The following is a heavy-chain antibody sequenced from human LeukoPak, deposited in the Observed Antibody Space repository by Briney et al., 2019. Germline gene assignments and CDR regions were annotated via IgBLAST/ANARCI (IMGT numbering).Heavy chain of an antibody. D-gene: IGHD6-6*01. Sequence: ASVKVSCKASGGTFSSYAISWVRQAPGQGLEWMGIINPSGGSTSYAQKFQGRVTITADKSTSTAYMELSSLRSEDTAVYYCARAGKRGSSSSLYYFDYWGQGTLVTVSS. V-gene: IGHV1-69*04. CDR3: ARAGKRGSSSSLYYFDY. CDR2: INPSGGST. J-gene: IGHJ4*02. CDR1: GGTFSSYA.